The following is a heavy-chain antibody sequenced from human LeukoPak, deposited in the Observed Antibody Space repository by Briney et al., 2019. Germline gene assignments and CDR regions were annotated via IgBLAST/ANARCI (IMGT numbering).Heavy chain of an antibody. Sequence: SETLSLTCTVSGGSISSGSYYWSWLRQPAGKGLEWIGRIYTSGSTNYNPSLKSRVTISVDTSKNQFSLKLSSVTAADTAVYYCAREGYNWNYGAFDIWGQGTMVTVSS. CDR1: GGSISSGSYY. D-gene: IGHD1-7*01. CDR2: IYTSGST. V-gene: IGHV4-61*02. J-gene: IGHJ3*02. CDR3: AREGYNWNYGAFDI.